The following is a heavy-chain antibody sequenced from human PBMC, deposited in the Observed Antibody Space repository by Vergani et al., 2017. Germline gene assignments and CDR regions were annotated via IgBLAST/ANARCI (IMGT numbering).Heavy chain of an antibody. Sequence: QVQLVQSGAEVKKPGASVKVSCKASGYTFTGYYMHWVRQAPGQGLEWMGWINPNSGGTNYAQKFQGRVTMTRDASISTAYMELSRLRADDTAVYYCARDRSDDYGDCGPLDYWGQGTLVTVSS. CDR2: INPNSGGT. V-gene: IGHV1-2*02. CDR1: GYTFTGYY. CDR3: ARDRSDDYGDCGPLDY. D-gene: IGHD4-17*01. J-gene: IGHJ4*02.